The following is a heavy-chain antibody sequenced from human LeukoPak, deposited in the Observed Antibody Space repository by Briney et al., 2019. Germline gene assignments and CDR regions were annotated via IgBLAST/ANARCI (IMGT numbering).Heavy chain of an antibody. CDR1: GFTFSSYA. CDR3: ASSYSSSWYAGLDY. Sequence: PGGSLRLSCAASGFTFSSYAMSWVRQAPGKGLEWVSAISGSGGSKYYADSVKGRFTISRDNSKNTLYLQMNSLRAEDTAVYYCASSYSSSWYAGLDYWGQGTLVTVSS. V-gene: IGHV3-23*01. CDR2: ISGSGGSK. J-gene: IGHJ4*02. D-gene: IGHD6-13*01.